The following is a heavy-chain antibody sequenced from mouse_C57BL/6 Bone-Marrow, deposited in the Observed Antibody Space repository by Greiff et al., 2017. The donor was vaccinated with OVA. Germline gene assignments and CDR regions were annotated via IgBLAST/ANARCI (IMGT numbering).Heavy chain of an antibody. CDR1: GYTFTSYG. D-gene: IGHD1-1*01. CDR3: ARWRYYGSSYFYYAMDY. V-gene: IGHV1-81*01. J-gene: IGHJ4*01. CDR2: IYPRRGNT. Sequence: VQLVESGAELARPGASVKLSCKASGYTFTSYGISWVKQRTGQGLEWIGEIYPRRGNTYYNEKFKGKATLTADKSSSTAYMELRSLTSEDSAVYFCARWRYYGSSYFYYAMDYWGQGTSVTVSS.